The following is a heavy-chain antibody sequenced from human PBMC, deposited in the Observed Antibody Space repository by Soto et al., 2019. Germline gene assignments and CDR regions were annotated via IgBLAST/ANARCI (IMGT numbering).Heavy chain of an antibody. D-gene: IGHD3-10*01. CDR1: GFTFTSSA. Sequence: SVKVSCKASGFTFTSSAMQWVRQARGQRLEWIGWIVVGSGNTNYAQKFQERVTITRDMSTSTAYMELSSLRSEDTAVYYCAAARHVIYYYGSGSYLGAFDIWGQGTMVTVSS. J-gene: IGHJ3*02. V-gene: IGHV1-58*02. CDR2: IVVGSGNT. CDR3: AAARHVIYYYGSGSYLGAFDI.